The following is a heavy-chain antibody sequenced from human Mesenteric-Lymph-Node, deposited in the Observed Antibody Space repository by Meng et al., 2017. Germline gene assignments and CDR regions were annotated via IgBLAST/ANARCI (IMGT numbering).Heavy chain of an antibody. CDR1: GVSFSGYY. J-gene: IGHJ2*01. V-gene: IGHV4-34*01. CDR2: NNHSGSN. Sequence: QVHLLQWGAGLLKPSQTLSLTCPVYGVSFSGYYWGWIHQPSGKELEWIGENNHSGSNYYNPSLKSRVTISVDTSKNQFSLKLSSVTAADTAVYYCARVGFLLKWLRFRWYFDLWGRGTLVTVSS. D-gene: IGHD5-12*01. CDR3: ARVGFLLKWLRFRWYFDL.